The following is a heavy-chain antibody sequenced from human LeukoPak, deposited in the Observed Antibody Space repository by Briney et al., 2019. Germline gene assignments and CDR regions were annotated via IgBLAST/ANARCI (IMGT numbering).Heavy chain of an antibody. D-gene: IGHD3-3*01. CDR3: ASGVVFDF. V-gene: IGHV3-7*03. Sequence: GGSLRLSCEASGSTFRNYWMSWVRQAPGKGLECVASINQDGSERYYVDSVTGQFTISRDNSKNLVYLQMNTLRAEDTSISYCASGVVFDFWGQGILVTVSS. CDR1: GSTFRNYW. CDR2: INQDGSER. J-gene: IGHJ4*02.